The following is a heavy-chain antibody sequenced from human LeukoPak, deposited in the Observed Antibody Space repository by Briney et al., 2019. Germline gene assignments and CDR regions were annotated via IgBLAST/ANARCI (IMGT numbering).Heavy chain of an antibody. CDR2: IYYSGST. J-gene: IGHJ4*02. CDR1: GGSISSYY. V-gene: IGHV4-59*01. Sequence: SETLSLTCTVSGGSISSYYWSWIRQPPGKGLEGIGYIYYSGSTNYNPSLKSRVTISVDTSKNQFSLKLSSVTAADTAVYYCANGAVAGTLDYWGQGTLVTVSS. D-gene: IGHD6-19*01. CDR3: ANGAVAGTLDY.